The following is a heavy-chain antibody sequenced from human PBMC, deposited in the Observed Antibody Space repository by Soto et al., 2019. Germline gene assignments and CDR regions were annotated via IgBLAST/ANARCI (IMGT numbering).Heavy chain of an antibody. CDR2: ISSSSRYT. Sequence: QVQLVESGGGLVKPGGSLRLSCAASGFTFSDYYMSWIRQAPGKGLEWVSYISSSSRYTNYADSVKGRFTISRDNAKNSLYLQMNGLRAEDTAVYYCARVGYGDYSYYYFDYWGQGTLVTVSS. CDR3: ARVGYGDYSYYYFDY. CDR1: GFTFSDYY. V-gene: IGHV3-11*05. J-gene: IGHJ4*02. D-gene: IGHD4-17*01.